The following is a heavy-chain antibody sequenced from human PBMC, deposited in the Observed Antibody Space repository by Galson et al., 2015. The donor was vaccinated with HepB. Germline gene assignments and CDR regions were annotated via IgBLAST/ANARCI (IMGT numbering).Heavy chain of an antibody. D-gene: IGHD2-2*01. CDR1: GYTFTSYR. Sequence: SVKVSCKASGYTFTSYRLTWLRQAPGQGLEWMGWITADNGNTNYAQNLQGRVTKTTDTSTSTAYMELRSLRSDDTAVYYCARDCSDTSCFPWGQGTLVTVSS. CDR2: ITADNGNT. CDR3: ARDCSDTSCFP. V-gene: IGHV1-18*01. J-gene: IGHJ5*02.